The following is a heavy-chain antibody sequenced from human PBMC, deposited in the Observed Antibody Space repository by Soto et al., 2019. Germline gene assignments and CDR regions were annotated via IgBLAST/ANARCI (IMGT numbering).Heavy chain of an antibody. Sequence: SETLSLTCAVYGGAFIGYYCIFIRHPPFKGLEWIVEINHSGSTNYNPSLKSRVTISVDTSKNQFSLKLSSVTAADTAVYYCARGGRWLQLNYYYGMDVWGQGTTVTVSS. J-gene: IGHJ6*02. CDR1: GGAFIGYY. CDR2: INHSGST. CDR3: ARGGRWLQLNYYYGMDV. V-gene: IGHV4-34*01. D-gene: IGHD5-12*01.